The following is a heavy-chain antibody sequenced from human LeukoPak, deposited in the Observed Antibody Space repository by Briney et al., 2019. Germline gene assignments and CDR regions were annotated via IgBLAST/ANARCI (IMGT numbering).Heavy chain of an antibody. Sequence: PGGSLRLSCAASGFTFSSYAMSWVRQAPGKGLEWVSSISGSGGSTYYADSVKGRFTISRDNSKNTLYVQMNSLRVEDTAVYSCAKGLQWELPFDYWGQGTLVTVSS. CDR1: GFTFSSYA. V-gene: IGHV3-23*01. CDR3: AKGLQWELPFDY. CDR2: ISGSGGST. D-gene: IGHD1-26*01. J-gene: IGHJ4*02.